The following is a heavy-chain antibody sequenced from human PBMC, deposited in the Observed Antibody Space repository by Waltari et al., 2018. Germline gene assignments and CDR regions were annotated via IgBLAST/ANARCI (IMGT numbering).Heavy chain of an antibody. D-gene: IGHD3-10*01. CDR2: INAGNGNT. CDR3: ARDENGSGSYSAFDI. Sequence: QVQLVQSGAEVKKPGASVKVSCKASGYTFTSYAMHWVRQAPGQRLEWMGWINAGNGNTKYSQKFQGRVTITRDTSASTAYMELSSLRSEDTAVHYCARDENGSGSYSAFDIWGQGTMVTVSS. CDR1: GYTFTSYA. V-gene: IGHV1-3*01. J-gene: IGHJ3*02.